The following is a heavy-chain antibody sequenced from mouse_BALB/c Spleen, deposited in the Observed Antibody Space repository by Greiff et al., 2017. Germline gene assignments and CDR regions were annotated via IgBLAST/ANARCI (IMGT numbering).Heavy chain of an antibody. Sequence: EVKLMESGGGLVQPGGSRKLSCAASGFTFSSFGMHWVRQAPEKGLEWVAYISSGSSTIYYADTVKGRFTISRDNPKNTLFLQMTSLRSEDTAMYYCARYDYEDWYFDVWGAGTTVTVSS. CDR3: ARYDYEDWYFDV. CDR1: GFTFSSFG. D-gene: IGHD2-4*01. V-gene: IGHV5-17*02. CDR2: ISSGSSTI. J-gene: IGHJ1*01.